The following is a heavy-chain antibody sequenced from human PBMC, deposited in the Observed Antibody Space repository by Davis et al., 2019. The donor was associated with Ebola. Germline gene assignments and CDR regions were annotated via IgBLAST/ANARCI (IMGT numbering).Heavy chain of an antibody. J-gene: IGHJ5*02. CDR2: GYYGGRT. Sequence: SETLSLTCTVSGGSIRTHYWSWIRQSPGKGLEWIGYGYYGGRTDYNPSLKSRAIISVDTSKNHFSLNLSSVTAADTAIYYCARRGIAAAYWSRSDNWFDPWGQGTLVTVSS. D-gene: IGHD6-13*01. V-gene: IGHV4-59*11. CDR1: GGSIRTHY. CDR3: ARRGIAAAYWSRSDNWFDP.